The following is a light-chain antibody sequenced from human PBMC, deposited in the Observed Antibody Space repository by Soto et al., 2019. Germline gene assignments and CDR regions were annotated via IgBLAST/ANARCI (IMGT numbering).Light chain of an antibody. Sequence: EIVLTQSPATLSLSPVERATLSCRASQSVSSFLFWYQQKSGQAPRLLIYDASNRATGIPARFSGSGSGTDFTLTISSLEPEDFAVYYCQHRSIWPVSFGQGTRLEIK. V-gene: IGKV3-11*01. CDR3: QHRSIWPVS. CDR2: DAS. CDR1: QSVSSF. J-gene: IGKJ5*01.